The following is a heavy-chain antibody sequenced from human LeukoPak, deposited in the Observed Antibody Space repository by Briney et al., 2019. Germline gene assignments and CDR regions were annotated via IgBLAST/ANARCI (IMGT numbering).Heavy chain of an antibody. Sequence: GGSLRLSCAASGFTFSSYGMHWVRQAPGKGLEWVAVISYDGSNKYYADSVKGRFTISRDNSKNTLYLQMNSLRAEDTAVYYCAKDASSGSDYWGQGTLVTVSS. CDR3: AKDASSGSDY. CDR2: ISYDGSNK. D-gene: IGHD6-19*01. CDR1: GFTFSSYG. V-gene: IGHV3-30*18. J-gene: IGHJ4*02.